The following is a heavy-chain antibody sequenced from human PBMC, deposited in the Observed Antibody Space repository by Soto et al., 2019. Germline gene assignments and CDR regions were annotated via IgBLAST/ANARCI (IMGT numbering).Heavy chain of an antibody. CDR3: AREYYGSEWYYYYYGMDV. Sequence: ASVKVSCKASGYTFTSYGISWVRQAPGQGLGWMGWISAYNGNTNYAQKLQGRVTMTTDTSTSTAYMELRSLRSDDTAVYYCAREYYGSEWYYYYYGMDVWGQGTTVTVSS. J-gene: IGHJ6*02. D-gene: IGHD3-10*01. CDR1: GYTFTSYG. V-gene: IGHV1-18*01. CDR2: ISAYNGNT.